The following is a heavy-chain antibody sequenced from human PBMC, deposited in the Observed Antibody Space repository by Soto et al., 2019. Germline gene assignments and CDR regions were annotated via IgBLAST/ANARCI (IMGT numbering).Heavy chain of an antibody. D-gene: IGHD3-16*01. V-gene: IGHV3-23*01. CDR1: GFTFNKYP. J-gene: IGHJ4*02. CDR3: AKTPGVITVITSFDH. Sequence: GGSLRLSCVASGFTFNKYPLAWVRRPPGKGLEWVSAISGSGAREYDADTVKGRFTISRDNSNSTLYLQMNSLRAEDTAVYYCAKTPGVITVITSFDHWGQGTPVTVSS. CDR2: ISGSGARE.